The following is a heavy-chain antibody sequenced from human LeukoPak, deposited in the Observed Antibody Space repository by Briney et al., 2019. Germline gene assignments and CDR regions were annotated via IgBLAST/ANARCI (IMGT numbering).Heavy chain of an antibody. Sequence: PSETLSLTCTVSGGSISSGSYYWSWIRQPAGKGLEWIGRIYTSGSTNYNPSLKSRVTISVDTSKNQFSLKLSSVTAADTAVYYCARQVLRYFDWTGRGHAFDIWGQGTMVTVSS. CDR2: IYTSGST. D-gene: IGHD3-9*01. J-gene: IGHJ3*02. CDR1: GGSISSGSYY. CDR3: ARQVLRYFDWTGRGHAFDI. V-gene: IGHV4-61*02.